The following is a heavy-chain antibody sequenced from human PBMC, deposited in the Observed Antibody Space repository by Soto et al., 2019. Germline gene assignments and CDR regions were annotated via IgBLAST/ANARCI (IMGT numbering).Heavy chain of an antibody. J-gene: IGHJ4*02. CDR1: GFTCSSFS. Sequence: PGGSMRLSCAASGFTCSSFSVSWVRQAPGKGLEWVSGISGLGGSIYYADSVKGRFTISRDNSKNTLYLQMNSLRAEDTAVYYCSKSNGDTWERYFFDFWGQGTLVTVSS. V-gene: IGHV3-23*01. CDR2: ISGLGGSI. D-gene: IGHD1-26*01. CDR3: SKSNGDTWERYFFDF.